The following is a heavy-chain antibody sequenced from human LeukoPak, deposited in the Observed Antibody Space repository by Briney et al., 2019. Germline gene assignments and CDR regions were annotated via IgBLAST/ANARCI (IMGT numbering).Heavy chain of an antibody. CDR2: INHSGST. D-gene: IGHD2-2*02. Sequence: SETLSLTCTVSGGSISRYYWSWIRQPPGKGLEWIGEINHSGSTNYNPSLKSRVTISVDTSKNQFSLKRSSVTAADTAVYYCARQYCSSTSCYSDYWGQGTLVTVSS. J-gene: IGHJ4*02. CDR3: ARQYCSSTSCYSDY. CDR1: GGSISRYY. V-gene: IGHV4-34*01.